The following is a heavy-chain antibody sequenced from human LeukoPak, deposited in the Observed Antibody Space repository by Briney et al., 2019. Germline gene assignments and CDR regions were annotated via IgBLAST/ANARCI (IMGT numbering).Heavy chain of an antibody. CDR1: GGSISSNY. J-gene: IGHJ4*02. Sequence: SETLSLTCTVSGGSISSNYWSWIRQPPGKGLEWIAYIYASGSTNYNPSLKSRVTISVDTSKNQFSLRLRSVTAADTAVYYCARHREYSSSSVDYWGQGTLVTVSS. V-gene: IGHV4-4*09. D-gene: IGHD6-6*01. CDR2: IYASGST. CDR3: ARHREYSSSSVDY.